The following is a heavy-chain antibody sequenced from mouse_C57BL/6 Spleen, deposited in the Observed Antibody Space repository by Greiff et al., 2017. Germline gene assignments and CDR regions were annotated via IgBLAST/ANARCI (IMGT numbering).Heavy chain of an antibody. J-gene: IGHJ2*01. CDR2: INPSDSDT. CDR1: GYTFTSYW. V-gene: IGHV1-74*01. Sequence: QVQLQQPGAELVKPGASVKVSCKASGYTFTSYWMHWVKQRPGQGLEWIGRINPSDSDTNYNQKFKGKATLTVDKSSSTAYMQLSSLTSEDSAVYYCAIWDYYGSSLYWGQGTTLTVSS. D-gene: IGHD1-1*01. CDR3: AIWDYYGSSLY.